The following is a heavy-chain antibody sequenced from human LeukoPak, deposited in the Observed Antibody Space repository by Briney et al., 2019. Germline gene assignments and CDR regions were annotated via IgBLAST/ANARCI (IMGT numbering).Heavy chain of an antibody. CDR1: GYSFTSYW. V-gene: IGHV5-51*01. CDR2: IDPSDSET. Sequence: GESLKISCKASGYSFTSYWIGWVRQMPGKGLEWMGIIDPSDSETRYTPSFQGQVTISADKSLSTAYLQWNSLKASDTAMYFCARQTAMGRSGDYWGQGTLVTVSS. D-gene: IGHD5-18*01. CDR3: ARQTAMGRSGDY. J-gene: IGHJ4*02.